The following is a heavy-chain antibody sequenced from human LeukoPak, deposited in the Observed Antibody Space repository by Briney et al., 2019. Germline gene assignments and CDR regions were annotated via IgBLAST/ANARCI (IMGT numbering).Heavy chain of an antibody. J-gene: IGHJ6*02. CDR3: ARGPTHYYYYGMDV. CDR2: ISSSSSYI. Sequence: KPGGSQRLSCAASGFTFSSYSMNWVRQAPGKGLEWVSSISSSSSYIYYADSVKGRFTISRDNAKNSLYLQMNSLRAEDTAVYYCARGPTHYYYYGMDVWGQGTTVTVSS. CDR1: GFTFSSYS. V-gene: IGHV3-21*01.